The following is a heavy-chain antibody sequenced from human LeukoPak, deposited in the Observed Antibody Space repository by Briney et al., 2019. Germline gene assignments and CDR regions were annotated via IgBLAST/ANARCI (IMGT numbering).Heavy chain of an antibody. Sequence: GGSLRLSCAASGFTFSSYSMNWVRQAPGKGLEWVSSISSSSSYIYYADSVKGRFTISRDNAKNSLYLQMNSLRAEDTAVYYCARAGQWLVSYYYYYYMDVWGKGTTVTVSS. CDR2: ISSSSSYI. D-gene: IGHD6-19*01. V-gene: IGHV3-21*01. CDR3: ARAGQWLVSYYYYYYMDV. CDR1: GFTFSSYS. J-gene: IGHJ6*03.